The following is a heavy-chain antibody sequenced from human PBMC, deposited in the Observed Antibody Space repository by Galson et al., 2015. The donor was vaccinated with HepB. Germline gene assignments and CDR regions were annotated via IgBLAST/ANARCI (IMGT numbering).Heavy chain of an antibody. CDR2: IYWDDDK. J-gene: IGHJ4*02. CDR1: GFSLSTSGVG. CDR3: AYRAGYSSGWYGGVFDY. D-gene: IGHD6-19*01. V-gene: IGHV2-5*02. Sequence: PALVKPTQTLTLTCTFSGFSLSTSGVGVGWIRQPPGKALEWLALIYWDDDKRYSPSLKSRLTITKDTSKNQVVLTMTNMDPVDTATYYCAYRAGYSSGWYGGVFDYWGQGTLVTVSS.